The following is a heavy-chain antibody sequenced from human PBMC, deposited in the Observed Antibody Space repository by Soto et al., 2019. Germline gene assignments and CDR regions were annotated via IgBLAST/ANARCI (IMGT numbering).Heavy chain of an antibody. D-gene: IGHD6-13*01. CDR3: AKDTADGEGPSSSWYYFDY. V-gene: IGHV3-9*01. J-gene: IGHJ4*02. Sequence: DVQLVESGGGLVQPGRSLRLSCAASGFTFDDYAMHWVRQAPGKGLEWVSGISWNSGSIGYADSVKGRFTISRDNAKNSLYLQMNSLRAEDTALYYCAKDTADGEGPSSSWYYFDYWGQGTLVTVSS. CDR2: ISWNSGSI. CDR1: GFTFDDYA.